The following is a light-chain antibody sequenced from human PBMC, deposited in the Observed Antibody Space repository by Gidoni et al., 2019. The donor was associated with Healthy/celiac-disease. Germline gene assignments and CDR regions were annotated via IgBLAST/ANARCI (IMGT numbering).Light chain of an antibody. J-gene: IGKJ2*01. CDR2: KAS. CDR1: QSISSW. CDR3: KRYNSYSET. V-gene: IGKV1-5*03. Sequence: DIQMPQSPSTLSASVGDRVTITCRASQSISSWLTWYQQKPGKAPKLLIYKASSLESGVPSRFSGSGSGTEFTLTINSLQPDDFATYYCKRYNSYSETFGQGTKLEIK.